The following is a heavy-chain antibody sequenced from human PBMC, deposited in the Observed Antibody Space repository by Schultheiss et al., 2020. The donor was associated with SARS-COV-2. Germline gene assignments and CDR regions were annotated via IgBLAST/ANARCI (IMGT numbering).Heavy chain of an antibody. V-gene: IGHV4-59*01. J-gene: IGHJ3*02. D-gene: IGHD3-22*01. Sequence: SETLSLTCTVSGGSISSYYWSWIRQPPGKGLEWIGYIYYSGSTNYNPSLKSRVTISVDTSKNQFSLKLSSVTAADTAVYYCARRKYYYDSNWRAEAAFDIWGQGTMVTVSS. CDR2: IYYSGST. CDR1: GGSISSYY. CDR3: ARRKYYYDSNWRAEAAFDI.